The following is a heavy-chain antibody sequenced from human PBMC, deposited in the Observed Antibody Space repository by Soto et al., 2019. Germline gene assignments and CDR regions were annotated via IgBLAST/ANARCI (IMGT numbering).Heavy chain of an antibody. Sequence: ASVKVSCKASGYTFTSYDINWVRQATEQGLEWMGWMNPNSGNTGYAQKFQGRVTMTRNTSISTAYMELSSLRSEDTAVYYCAKSGDYYYGMDVWGQGTTVTVSS. V-gene: IGHV1-8*01. J-gene: IGHJ6*02. D-gene: IGHD3-10*01. CDR2: MNPNSGNT. CDR1: GYTFTSYD. CDR3: AKSGDYYYGMDV.